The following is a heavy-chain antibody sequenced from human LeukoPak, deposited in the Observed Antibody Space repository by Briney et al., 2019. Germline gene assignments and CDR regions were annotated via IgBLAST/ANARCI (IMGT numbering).Heavy chain of an antibody. D-gene: IGHD3-22*01. V-gene: IGHV3-48*01. J-gene: IGHJ2*01. Sequence: GGSLRLSCAASGFTFNTYTMNWVRQAPGKGLEWLSYISTSSTTIHYADSVKGRFTSSREDARNSLYLQMNSLRAEDTAVYFCARAPGNYYDSTGYWYFDLWGRGTLVTVSS. CDR2: ISTSSTTI. CDR1: GFTFNTYT. CDR3: ARAPGNYYDSTGYWYFDL.